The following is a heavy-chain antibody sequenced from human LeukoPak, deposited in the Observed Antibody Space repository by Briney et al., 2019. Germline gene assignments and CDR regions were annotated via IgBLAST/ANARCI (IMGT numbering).Heavy chain of an antibody. CDR3: ARDAAYYFDSSGYYRYLDY. CDR2: IYYSGST. CDR1: GGSISSSSYC. D-gene: IGHD3-22*01. J-gene: IGHJ4*02. V-gene: IGHV4-39*07. Sequence: PSETLSLTCTVSGGSISSSSYCWGWIRQPPGKGLEWIGSIYYSGSTYYNPSLKSRVIISVDTSKNQFSLKLSPVTAADTAVYNCARDAAYYFDSSGYYRYLDYWGQGTLVTVSS.